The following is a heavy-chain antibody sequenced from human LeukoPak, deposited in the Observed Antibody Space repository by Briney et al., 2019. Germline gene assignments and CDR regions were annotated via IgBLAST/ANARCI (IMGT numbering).Heavy chain of an antibody. CDR2: ITGSGGNT. J-gene: IGHJ4*02. CDR1: GFIFSSYS. Sequence: GGSLRLSCAASGFIFSSYSMSWVRQAPGKGLEWVSVITGSGGNTYYADSVKGRFTISKDNSKNTLYLQMNSLRAEDTAVYYCARERGIAAADTYFDYWGQGTLVTVSS. V-gene: IGHV3-23*01. D-gene: IGHD6-13*01. CDR3: ARERGIAAADTYFDY.